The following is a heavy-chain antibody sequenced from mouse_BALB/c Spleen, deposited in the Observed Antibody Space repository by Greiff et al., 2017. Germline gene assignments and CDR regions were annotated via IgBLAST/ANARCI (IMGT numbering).Heavy chain of an antibody. J-gene: IGHJ3*01. V-gene: IGHV2-9*02. D-gene: IGHD2-1*01. CDR3: ARHYGNYAFAY. Sequence: VKLQESGPGLVAPSQSLSITCTVSGFSLTSYGVHWVRQPPGKGLEWLGVIWAGGSTNYNSALMSRLSISKDNSKSQVFLKMNSLQTDDTAMYYCARHYGNYAFAYWGQGTLVTVSA. CDR2: IWAGGST. CDR1: GFSLTSYG.